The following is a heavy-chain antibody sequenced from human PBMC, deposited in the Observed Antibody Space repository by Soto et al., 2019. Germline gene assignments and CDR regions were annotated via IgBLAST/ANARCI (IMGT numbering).Heavy chain of an antibody. CDR1: GGSISSHY. Sequence: TLSLTCTVSGGSISSHYWSWIRQPPGKGLEWIGEINHSGSTNYNPSLKSRVTISVDTSKNQFSLKLSSVTAADTAVYYCARGGALVDTAIDTDYFDYWGQGTLVTVSS. CDR3: ARGGALVDTAIDTDYFDY. D-gene: IGHD5-18*01. J-gene: IGHJ4*02. CDR2: INHSGST. V-gene: IGHV4-34*01.